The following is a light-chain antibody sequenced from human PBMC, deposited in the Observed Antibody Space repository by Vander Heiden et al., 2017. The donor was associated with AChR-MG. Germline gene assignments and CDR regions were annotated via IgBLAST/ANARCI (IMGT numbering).Light chain of an antibody. CDR1: SSDVGGYNY. V-gene: IGLV2-14*03. CDR3: SSYTSGSTLVV. CDR2: DVS. J-gene: IGLJ2*01. Sequence: QSALTQPASVSGSPGQSITISCTATSSDVGGYNYVSWYQLRPGKAPKLLIDDVSNRPSGVSNRFSGSKSDNTASLTISGLQAEDEADYYCSSYTSGSTLVVFGGGTKLTVL.